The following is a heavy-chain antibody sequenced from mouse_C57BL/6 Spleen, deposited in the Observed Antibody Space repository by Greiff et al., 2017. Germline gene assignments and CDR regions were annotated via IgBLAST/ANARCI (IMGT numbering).Heavy chain of an antibody. D-gene: IGHD3-2*02. CDR3: ASADSSGYAYAMDY. V-gene: IGHV1-82*01. J-gene: IGHJ4*01. CDR2: IYPGDGDT. Sequence: QVQLQQSGPELAKPGASVKISCKASGYAFSSSWMNWVKQRPGKGLEWIGRIYPGDGDTNYNGKFKGKATLTADKSSSTAYMQLSSLTSEDSAVYFCASADSSGYAYAMDYWGQGTSVTVAS. CDR1: GYAFSSSW.